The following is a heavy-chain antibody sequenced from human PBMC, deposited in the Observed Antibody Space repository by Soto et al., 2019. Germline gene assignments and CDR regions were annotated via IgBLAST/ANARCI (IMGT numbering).Heavy chain of an antibody. CDR3: ARVVETAMGYYYGMDV. D-gene: IGHD5-18*01. V-gene: IGHV4-30-4*01. J-gene: IGHJ6*02. CDR2: IYHSGST. CDR1: GGSISSGDYY. Sequence: SETLSLTCTVSGGSISSGDYYWSWIRQPPGKGLEWIGYIYHSGSTYYNPSLKSRVTISVDTSKNQFSLKLSSVTAADTAVYYCARVVETAMGYYYGMDVWGQGTTVTVSS.